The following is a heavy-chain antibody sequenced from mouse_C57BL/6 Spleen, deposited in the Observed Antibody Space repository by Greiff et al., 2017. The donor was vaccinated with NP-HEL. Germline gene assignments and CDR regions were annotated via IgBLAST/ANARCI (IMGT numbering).Heavy chain of an antibody. J-gene: IGHJ3*01. D-gene: IGHD1-1*01. CDR2: IDPANGNT. Sequence: EVKVEESVAELVRPWASVKLSCTASGFNIKNTYMHWVKQRPEQGLEWIGRIDPANGNTKYAPKFQGKATITADTSSNTAYLQLSSLTSEDTAIYYCARDGNYYGSSSFAYWGQGTLVTVSA. CDR1: GFNIKNTY. CDR3: ARDGNYYGSSSFAY. V-gene: IGHV14-3*01.